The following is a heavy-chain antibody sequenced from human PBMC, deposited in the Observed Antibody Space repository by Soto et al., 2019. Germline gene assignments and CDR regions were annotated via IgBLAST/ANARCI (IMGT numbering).Heavy chain of an antibody. CDR2: IYWDDDK. Sequence: QITLRESGPTLVKPTQTLTLTCTFSGFSRSTSGLGVAWIRQPPGKALEWLALIYWDDDKRYTPSLKSRLTITKATSKVQVVLAATNVAPVATATYCCEHSFGVAVMGYYIQAMDVGGQATAVSVSS. V-gene: IGHV2-5*02. CDR1: GFSRSTSGLG. J-gene: IGHJ6*02. D-gene: IGHD3-3*01. CDR3: EHSFGVAVMGYYIQAMDV.